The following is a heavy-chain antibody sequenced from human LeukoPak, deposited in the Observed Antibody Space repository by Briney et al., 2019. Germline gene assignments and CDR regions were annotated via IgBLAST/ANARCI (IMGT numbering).Heavy chain of an antibody. V-gene: IGHV3-23*01. CDR3: AKDFWSGYYPDY. CDR2: SGSGGST. J-gene: IGHJ4*02. CDR1: GFTFSSYA. Sequence: GGSLRLSCAASGFTFSSYAMSWVRQAPGKGLEWVSGSGSGGSTHNADSVKGRFTISRDNSKNTLYLQMNSLRAEDTAKYYCAKDFWSGYYPDYWGQGTLVTVSS. D-gene: IGHD3-3*01.